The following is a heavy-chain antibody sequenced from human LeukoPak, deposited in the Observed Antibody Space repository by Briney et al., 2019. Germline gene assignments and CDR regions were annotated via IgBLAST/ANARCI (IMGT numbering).Heavy chain of an antibody. Sequence: SGPTLVNPTQTLTLTCSFPGFSLSTSGMGVGWIRQPPGKALEWLALIYWNDEKSYSPSLQSRLTITKDTSKNQVVLTMANMDPVDTATYYCGHQTWGSSVDYWGQGTLVTVSS. CDR1: GFSLSTSGMG. CDR3: GHQTWGSSVDY. V-gene: IGHV2-5*01. D-gene: IGHD5/OR15-5a*01. CDR2: IYWNDEK. J-gene: IGHJ4*02.